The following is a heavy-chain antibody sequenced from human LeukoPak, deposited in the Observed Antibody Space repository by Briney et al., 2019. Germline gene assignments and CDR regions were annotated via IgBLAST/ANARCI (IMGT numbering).Heavy chain of an antibody. CDR3: VRGVGLYDTIGYFDY. CDR2: INRDGSST. Sequence: GGSLRLSCAASGFTFRSYWMHWVRQAPGKGLVWVSRINRDGSSTNHADSVKGRFTISRDNSKNTLYLQMNSLRTEDTAVYYCVRGVGLYDTIGYFDYWGQGTLVTVSS. V-gene: IGHV3-74*01. J-gene: IGHJ4*02. CDR1: GFTFRSYW. D-gene: IGHD3-22*01.